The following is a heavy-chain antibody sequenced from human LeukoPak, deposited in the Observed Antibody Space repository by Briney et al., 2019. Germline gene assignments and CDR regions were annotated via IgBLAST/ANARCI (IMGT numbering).Heavy chain of an antibody. J-gene: IGHJ6*02. CDR3: ARGSGYDFWSGYYYYGMDV. Sequence: ASVKVSCKASGYTFTGYYMHWVRQAPGQGLEWMGWMNPNSGNTGYAQKFQGRVTMTRNTSISTAYMELSSLRSEDTAVYYCARGSGYDFWSGYYYYGMDVWGQGTTVTVSS. D-gene: IGHD3-3*01. V-gene: IGHV1-8*02. CDR1: GYTFTGYY. CDR2: MNPNSGNT.